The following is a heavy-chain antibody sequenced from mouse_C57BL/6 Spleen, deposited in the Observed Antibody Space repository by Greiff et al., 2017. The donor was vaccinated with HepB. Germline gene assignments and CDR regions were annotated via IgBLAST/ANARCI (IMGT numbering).Heavy chain of an antibody. CDR3: AREGDYGSTYYFDY. D-gene: IGHD1-1*01. J-gene: IGHJ2*01. CDR2: ILPGSGST. CDR1: GYTFPGYW. Sequence: VQLQQSGAELMKPGASVKLSCKATGYTFPGYWIEWVKQRPGHGLEWIGEILPGSGSTNYNEKFKGKATFTADTSSNTAYMQLSSLTTKDSAIYNCAREGDYGSTYYFDYWGQGTTLTVSS. V-gene: IGHV1-9*01.